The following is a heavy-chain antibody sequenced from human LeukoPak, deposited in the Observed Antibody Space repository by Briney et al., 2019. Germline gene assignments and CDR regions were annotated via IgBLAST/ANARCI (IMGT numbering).Heavy chain of an antibody. D-gene: IGHD3-3*01. Sequence: GGSLRLSCAASGFTFDDYAMHWVRQAPGKGLEWVSGISWNSGSIGYADSVKGRFTISRDNAKNSLYLQMNSLRAEDMALYYCAKASHYDFWSGYYDYWGQGTLVTVSS. J-gene: IGHJ4*02. CDR1: GFTFDDYA. V-gene: IGHV3-9*03. CDR3: AKASHYDFWSGYYDY. CDR2: ISWNSGSI.